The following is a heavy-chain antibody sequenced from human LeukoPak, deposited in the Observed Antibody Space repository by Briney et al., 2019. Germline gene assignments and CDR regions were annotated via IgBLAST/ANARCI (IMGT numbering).Heavy chain of an antibody. Sequence: PGGSLRLSCAASGFTFSSYGMHWVRQAPGKGLEWVAFIRYDGSNKYYADSVKGRFTISRDNSKNTLYLQMNSLRAEDTAVYYCATYNYGSGSYYRFDYWGQGTLVTVSS. CDR3: ATYNYGSGSYYRFDY. CDR1: GFTFSSYG. CDR2: IRYDGSNK. J-gene: IGHJ4*02. V-gene: IGHV3-30*02. D-gene: IGHD3-10*01.